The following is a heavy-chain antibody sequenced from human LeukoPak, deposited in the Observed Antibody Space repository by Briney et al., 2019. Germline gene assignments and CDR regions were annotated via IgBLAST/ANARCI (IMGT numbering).Heavy chain of an antibody. D-gene: IGHD2-15*01. J-gene: IGHJ4*02. CDR1: GFTFSSYW. CDR2: IKQDGSEK. CDR3: ARGRVGYCSGGSCYPYFDY. Sequence: GGSLRLSCAASGFTFSSYWMSWVRQAPGKGLEWVANIKQDGSEKYYVDSVEGRFTISRDNAKNSLYLQMNSLRAEDTAVYYCARGRVGYCSGGSCYPYFDYWGQGTLVTVSS. V-gene: IGHV3-7*01.